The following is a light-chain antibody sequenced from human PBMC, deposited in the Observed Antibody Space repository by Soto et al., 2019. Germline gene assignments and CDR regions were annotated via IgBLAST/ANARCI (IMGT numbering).Light chain of an antibody. CDR1: QSVSSSY. CDR2: GAS. Sequence: EIVLTQSPGTLSLSPGERATLSCTASQSVSSSYLAWYQQKPGQAPRLLIYGASSRATCIPDRFSGSGSGTDFTLTISSLEPEDFAVYYCQQYGSSPPWTFGQGTKVEIK. J-gene: IGKJ1*01. V-gene: IGKV3-20*01. CDR3: QQYGSSPPWT.